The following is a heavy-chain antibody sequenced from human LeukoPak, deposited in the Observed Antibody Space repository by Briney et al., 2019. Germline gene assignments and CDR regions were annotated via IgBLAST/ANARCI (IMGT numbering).Heavy chain of an antibody. CDR3: ARGLDNYGYSANI. D-gene: IGHD5-18*01. J-gene: IGHJ3*02. Sequence: GGSLRLSCAASGFTFSSYSMNWVRQAPGKGLEWVSQISRSSTTIYYADSVKGRFIISRDNDKNSVFLQMNSLRAEDTAVYYCARGLDNYGYSANIWGQGTMVTVSS. V-gene: IGHV3-48*01. CDR2: ISRSSTTI. CDR1: GFTFSSYS.